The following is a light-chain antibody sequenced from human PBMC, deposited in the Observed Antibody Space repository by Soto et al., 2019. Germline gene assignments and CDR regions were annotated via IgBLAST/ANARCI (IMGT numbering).Light chain of an antibody. Sequence: EIVLTQSPGTLSLSPGERATLSCRASQSVSSNNLAWYQQRPGQAPRVGIYGASTRATDIPERFSGSGSGTDFTLTISRLEPEDFAVYYCQQYGRSPFTCGPGPKVDIK. CDR1: QSVSSNN. V-gene: IGKV3-20*01. CDR2: GAS. J-gene: IGKJ3*01. CDR3: QQYGRSPFT.